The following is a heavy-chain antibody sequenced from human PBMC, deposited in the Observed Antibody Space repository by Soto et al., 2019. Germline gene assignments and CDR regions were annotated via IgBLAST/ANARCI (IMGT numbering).Heavy chain of an antibody. CDR2: IYYSGST. J-gene: IGHJ5*02. CDR3: ARELYGSGSYEWFDP. V-gene: IGHV4-59*01. Sequence: SETLSLTCTVSGGSISSYYWSWIRQPPGKGLEWIGYIYYSGSTNYNPSLKSRVTISVDTSKNQFSLKLSSVTAADTAVYYCARELYGSGSYEWFDPWGQGTMVTVSS. D-gene: IGHD3-10*01. CDR1: GGSISSYY.